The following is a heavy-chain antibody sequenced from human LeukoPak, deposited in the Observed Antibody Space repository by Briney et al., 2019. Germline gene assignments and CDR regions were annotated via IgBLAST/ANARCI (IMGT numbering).Heavy chain of an antibody. V-gene: IGHV4-59*08. J-gene: IGHJ6*02. D-gene: IGHD6-13*01. Sequence: PSETLSLTCTVSGGSISSYFWSWIRQPPGKGLEWIAYIYYSGSNYNPSLKSRVTISVDTSKNQFSLKLSSMTAADTAVYYCARHKQQLIQHFSHYYAMDVWGQGTTVTVSS. CDR1: GGSISSYF. CDR2: IYYSGS. CDR3: ARHKQQLIQHFSHYYAMDV.